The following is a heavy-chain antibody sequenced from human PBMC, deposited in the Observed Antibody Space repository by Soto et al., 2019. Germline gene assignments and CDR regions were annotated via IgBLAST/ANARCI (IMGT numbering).Heavy chain of an antibody. D-gene: IGHD2-15*01. CDR3: ARHYCSGGSCQYFNY. Sequence: QVQLQESGPGLVKSSETLSLTCTVSGGSITSYYWSWIRQPPGKGLEWIGYVYYSGSTNYNPSLKSRVTLSVDTSKNQFSLKLNSVTAADTAVYYCARHYCSGGSCQYFNYWGQGTLVTVSS. V-gene: IGHV4-59*08. J-gene: IGHJ4*02. CDR1: GGSITSYY. CDR2: VYYSGST.